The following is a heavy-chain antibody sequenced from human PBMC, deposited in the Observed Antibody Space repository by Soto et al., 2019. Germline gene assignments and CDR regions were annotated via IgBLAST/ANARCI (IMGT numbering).Heavy chain of an antibody. CDR1: GGSISNYY. J-gene: IGHJ6*03. D-gene: IGHD3-10*01. CDR3: ARGNMVLGVTGYYMDV. V-gene: IGHV4-59*01. Sequence: SETLSLTCTVSGGSISNYYWSWVRQSPGKGLEWIGYIYYSGSTNYNPSLKSRVTISTDTSRNQFSLKLSSVTAADTAVYYCARGNMVLGVTGYYMDVWGKGTPVTVSS. CDR2: IYYSGST.